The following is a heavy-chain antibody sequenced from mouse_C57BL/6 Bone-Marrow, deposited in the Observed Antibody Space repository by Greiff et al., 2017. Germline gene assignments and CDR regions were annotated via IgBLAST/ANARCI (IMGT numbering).Heavy chain of an antibody. V-gene: IGHV1-59*01. CDR2: IDPSDSYT. CDR1: GYTFTSYW. Sequence: QVQLKQPGAELVRPGTSVKLSCKASGYTFTSYWMHWVKQRPGQGLEWIGVIDPSDSYTNYNQKFKGKATLTVDTSSSTAYMQLSSLTSEDSAVYYCARTIYYYGSRRYFDVWGTGTTVTVSS. D-gene: IGHD1-1*01. CDR3: ARTIYYYGSRRYFDV. J-gene: IGHJ1*03.